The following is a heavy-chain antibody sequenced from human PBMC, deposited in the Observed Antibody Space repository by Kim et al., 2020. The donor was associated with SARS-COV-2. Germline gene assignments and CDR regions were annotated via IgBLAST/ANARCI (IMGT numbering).Heavy chain of an antibody. CDR3: AKDRSEDSGYSAPSFDY. D-gene: IGHD3-22*01. CDR1: GFTFSSYA. V-gene: IGHV3-23*01. CDR2: ISGSGGST. Sequence: GGSLRLSCAASGFTFSSYAMSWVRQAPGKGLEWVSAISGSGGSTYYADSVKGRFTISRDNSKNTLYLQMNSLRAEDTAVYYCAKDRSEDSGYSAPSFDYWGQGTLVTVSS. J-gene: IGHJ4*02.